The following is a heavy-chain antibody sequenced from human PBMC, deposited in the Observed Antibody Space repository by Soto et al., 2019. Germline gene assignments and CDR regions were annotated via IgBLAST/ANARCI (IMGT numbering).Heavy chain of an antibody. CDR3: ARDSGGLRLGESSLYGEKDSFDV. CDR1: DVSFSGYN. D-gene: IGHD3-16*02. Sequence: SEALSLKCGVSDVSFSGYNWNWIRQPPGKGLEWIGEINYSGSTKFNPSLKSRVTLSIDTSKDQFSLRLSSVTAADTAVYYCARDSGGLRLGESSLYGEKDSFDVWDQGTPVT. CDR2: INYSGST. V-gene: IGHV4-34*01. J-gene: IGHJ3*01.